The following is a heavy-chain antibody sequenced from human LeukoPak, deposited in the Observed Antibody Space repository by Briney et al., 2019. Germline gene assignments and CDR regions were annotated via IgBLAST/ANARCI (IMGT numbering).Heavy chain of an antibody. V-gene: IGHV3-30*03. CDR3: ARDLKMKYCDF. D-gene: IGHD5-24*01. CDR2: MPYDGSDK. CDR1: GFTFSSYW. Sequence: GGSLRLSCAASGFTFSSYWMHWVRQAPGKGLEWVALMPYDGSDKYYADSVKGRFTISRDNSKNTLYLQMNSLRVEDTAIYYCARDLKMKYCDFWGQGTLVTVPS. J-gene: IGHJ4*02.